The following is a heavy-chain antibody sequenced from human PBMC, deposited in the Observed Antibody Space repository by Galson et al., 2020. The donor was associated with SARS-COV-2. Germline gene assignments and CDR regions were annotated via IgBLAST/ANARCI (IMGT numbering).Heavy chain of an antibody. CDR2: IHTSGST. V-gene: IGHV4-61*02. CDR3: TRDMVVAPYNWFDP. J-gene: IGHJ5*02. D-gene: IGHD2-15*01. Sequence: SETLSLTCTVSGGSINSGSYYWSWIRQPAGRGLEWIGRIHTSGSTIYNPSLKSRATVSLDTSKNQFSLKLGSVTAADTAVYYCTRDMVVAPYNWFDPGGQGTLVTVCS. CDR1: GGSINSGSYY.